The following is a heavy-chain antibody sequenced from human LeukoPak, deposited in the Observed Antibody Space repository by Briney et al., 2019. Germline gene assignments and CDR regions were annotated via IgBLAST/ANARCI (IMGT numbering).Heavy chain of an antibody. CDR3: ARDSRETGSTSDFDF. Sequence: ASVEVSCKTSGYTFSDYGISWVRQAPGQGLEWMGWIGADTGNTNFAQKLQDRVTMTTDTSTSTAYMELRSLTSDDTAVYYCARDSRETGSTSDFDFWGQGTLVTVSS. CDR2: IGADTGNT. V-gene: IGHV1-18*04. D-gene: IGHD1-7*01. J-gene: IGHJ4*02. CDR1: GYTFSDYG.